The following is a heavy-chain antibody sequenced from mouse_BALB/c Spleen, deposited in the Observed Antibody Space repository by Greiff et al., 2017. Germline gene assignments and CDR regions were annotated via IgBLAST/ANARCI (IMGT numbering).Heavy chain of an antibody. CDR3: ARKGPYYGNFHYYAMDY. J-gene: IGHJ4*01. CDR2: ISSGGSYT. Sequence: EVKLVESGGGLVKPGGSLKLSCAASGFTFSSYAMSWVRQSPEKRLEWVAEISSGGSYTYYPDTVTGRFTISRDNAKNTLYLEMSSLRSEDTAMYYCARKGPYYGNFHYYAMDYWGQGTSVTVSS. CDR1: GFTFSSYA. V-gene: IGHV5-9-4*01. D-gene: IGHD2-10*01.